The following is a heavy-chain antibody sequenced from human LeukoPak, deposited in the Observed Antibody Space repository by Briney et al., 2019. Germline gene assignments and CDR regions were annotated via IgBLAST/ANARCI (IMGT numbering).Heavy chain of an antibody. Sequence: ASVKVSCKASGYTFTGYYMHWVRQAPGQGLEWIGWINPNSGGTNYAQKFQGRVTMTRDTSISTAYMELSRLRSDDTAVYYCARGRHYYDSSGYYYSWFDPWGQGTLVTVSS. CDR1: GYTFTGYY. CDR3: ARGRHYYDSSGYYYSWFDP. CDR2: INPNSGGT. V-gene: IGHV1-2*02. D-gene: IGHD3-22*01. J-gene: IGHJ5*02.